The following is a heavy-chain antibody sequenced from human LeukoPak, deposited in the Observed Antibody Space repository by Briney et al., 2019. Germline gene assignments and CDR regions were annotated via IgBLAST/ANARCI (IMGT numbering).Heavy chain of an antibody. CDR1: GGTFSSYA. D-gene: IGHD2-15*01. Sequence: ASVKVSCKASGGTFSSYAISWVRQAPGQGLEWMGGIIPIFDTPNYAQRFQGRVTITADKSTSTAYMELSSLRSEDTAAYYCARGMSGGYCSGGSCLIFDYWGQGTLVTVSS. CDR3: ARGMSGGYCSGGSCLIFDY. V-gene: IGHV1-69*06. J-gene: IGHJ4*02. CDR2: IIPIFDTP.